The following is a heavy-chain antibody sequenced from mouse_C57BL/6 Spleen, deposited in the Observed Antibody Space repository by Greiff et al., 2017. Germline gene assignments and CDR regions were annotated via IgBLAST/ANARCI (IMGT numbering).Heavy chain of an antibody. CDR3: ARKGYYSNFYAMDY. D-gene: IGHD2-5*01. J-gene: IGHJ4*01. CDR1: GYTFTDYN. CDR2: INPNNGGT. V-gene: IGHV1-22*01. Sequence: VQLKQSGPELVKPGASVKMSCKASGYTFTDYNMHWVKQSHGKSLEWIGYINPNNGGTSYKQKFKGKATLTVNKSSSTAYMELRSLTSEDSAVYYCARKGYYSNFYAMDYWGQGTSVTVSS.